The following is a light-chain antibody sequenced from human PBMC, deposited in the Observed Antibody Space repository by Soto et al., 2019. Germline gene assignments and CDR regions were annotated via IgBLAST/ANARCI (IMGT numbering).Light chain of an antibody. CDR2: RDN. CDR3: AAWDDTVRSDV. J-gene: IGLJ1*01. Sequence: QSVLTQPPSVSGTPGQRVTISCSGGISNIATNYVHWFQQLPETAPKVLSNRDNQRPSGVPDRFSGSKSGTSASLAISGLRSEDEAEYYCAAWDDTVRSDVFGTGTKLTVL. CDR1: ISNIATNY. V-gene: IGLV1-47*01.